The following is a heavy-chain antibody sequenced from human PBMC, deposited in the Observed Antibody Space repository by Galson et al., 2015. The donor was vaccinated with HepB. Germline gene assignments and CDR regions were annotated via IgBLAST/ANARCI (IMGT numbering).Heavy chain of an antibody. Sequence: SLRLSCAASGFTLSNYAMSWVRQAPGKGLEWVSGISGGGGSTYYADSVKGRFTISRDSSKNALYLQMNSLRAEDTALYYCAKGLAPSGRYYFDYWGQGTLVTVSS. D-gene: IGHD6-19*01. J-gene: IGHJ4*02. CDR1: GFTLSNYA. V-gene: IGHV3-23*01. CDR3: AKGLAPSGRYYFDY. CDR2: ISGGGGST.